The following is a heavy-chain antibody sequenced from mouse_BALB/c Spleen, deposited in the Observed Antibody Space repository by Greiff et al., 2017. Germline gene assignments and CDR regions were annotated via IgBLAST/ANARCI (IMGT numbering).Heavy chain of an antibody. J-gene: IGHJ3*01. V-gene: IGHV5-4*02. CDR3: ARDRWTTVVTTEFAY. CDR1: GFTFSDYY. CDR2: ISDGGSYT. Sequence: EVQRLESGGGLVKPGGSLKLSCAASGFTFSDYYMYWVRQTPEKRLEWVATISDGGSYTYYPDSVKGRFTISRDNAKNNLYLQMSRLKSEDTAMYYCARDRWTTVVTTEFAYWGQGTLVTVSA. D-gene: IGHD1-1*01.